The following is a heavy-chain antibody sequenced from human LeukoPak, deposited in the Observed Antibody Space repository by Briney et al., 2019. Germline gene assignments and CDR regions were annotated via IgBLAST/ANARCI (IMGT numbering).Heavy chain of an antibody. CDR1: GFTFGDYA. D-gene: IGHD2-2*01. CDR3: TRGGYHHYYFDY. V-gene: IGHV3-49*04. J-gene: IGHJ4*02. Sequence: GGSLRLSCTASGFTFGDYAMSWVRQAPGKGLEWVGFIRSKAYGGTTEYAASVKGRFTISRDDSKSIAYLQMNSLKTEDTAVYYCTRGGYHHYYFDYWGQGTLVTVSS. CDR2: IRSKAYGGTT.